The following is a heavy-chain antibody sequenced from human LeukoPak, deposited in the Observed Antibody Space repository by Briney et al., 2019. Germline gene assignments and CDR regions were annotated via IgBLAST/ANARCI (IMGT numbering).Heavy chain of an antibody. CDR2: IYPGDSDT. Sequence: GESLEISCKDSGYSITGYWIAWVRQMPGKGLEWMGIIYPGDSDTRYSPSFQGQVTISVDKSINTAYLQWSSLKASDTAMYYCARGRGTVTTLYYFDYWGQGTLVTVS. CDR3: ARGRGTVTTLYYFDY. CDR1: GYSITGYW. J-gene: IGHJ4*02. V-gene: IGHV5-51*01. D-gene: IGHD4-11*01.